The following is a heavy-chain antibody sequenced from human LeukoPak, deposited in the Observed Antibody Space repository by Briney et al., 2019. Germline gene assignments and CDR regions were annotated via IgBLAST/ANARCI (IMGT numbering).Heavy chain of an antibody. CDR3: AREAYASGSFRTDYYYMDV. J-gene: IGHJ6*03. D-gene: IGHD3-10*01. CDR1: GYTFTSYY. Sequence: ASVKVSCKASGYTFTSYYMHWVRQAPGQGLDWMGIINPSGGSTSYAQKFQGRVTMTRDMSTSTAYMELSRLRSDDTAVYYCAREAYASGSFRTDYYYMDVWGKGTTVTISS. V-gene: IGHV1-46*01. CDR2: INPSGGST.